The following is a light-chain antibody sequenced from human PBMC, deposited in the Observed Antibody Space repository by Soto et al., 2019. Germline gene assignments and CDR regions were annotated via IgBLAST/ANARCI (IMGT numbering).Light chain of an antibody. Sequence: EIVLTQSPATLSLSPGERATLSCRASQSVSSYLAWYQQKPGQAPRLLIYDASNRATGIPARFSGSGSGTDFTLTISSLEPEDFAVHYCQQYNNWPQTFGQGTKVDIK. CDR1: QSVSSY. V-gene: IGKV3-11*01. J-gene: IGKJ1*01. CDR2: DAS. CDR3: QQYNNWPQT.